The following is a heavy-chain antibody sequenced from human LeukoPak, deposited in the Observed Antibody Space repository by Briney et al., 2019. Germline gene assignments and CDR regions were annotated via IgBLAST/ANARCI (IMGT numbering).Heavy chain of an antibody. V-gene: IGHV3-30*14. CDR2: ISYDGSNK. Sequence: GGSLRLSCAASGFTFSSYAMHWVRQAPGKGLEWVAVISYDGSNKYYADSVKGRFTISRDNSKNTLYLQMNSLRAEDTAVYYXXXXSXAAANAFDIWGQGT. CDR3: XXXSXAAANAFDI. J-gene: IGHJ3*02. CDR1: GFTFSSYA.